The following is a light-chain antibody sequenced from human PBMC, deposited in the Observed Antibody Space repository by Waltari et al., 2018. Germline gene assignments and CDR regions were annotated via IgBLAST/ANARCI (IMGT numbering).Light chain of an antibody. J-gene: IGLJ3*02. CDR1: SGHSSNI. CDR2: VNSDGSH. Sequence: QLVVTQSPSASASLGASVKLTCTLSSGHSSNIIACLHTQPEKGPRYLMKVNSDGSHSRGDEIPDRFSGSSSGAERYLTISSLQAEDEADYYCQTGGHGTWVFGGGTKLTVL. CDR3: QTGGHGTWV. V-gene: IGLV4-69*01.